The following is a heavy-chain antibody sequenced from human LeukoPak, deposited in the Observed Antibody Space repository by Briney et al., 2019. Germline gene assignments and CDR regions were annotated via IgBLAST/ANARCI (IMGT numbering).Heavy chain of an antibody. CDR3: ARGDYYDSSGYFI. D-gene: IGHD3-22*01. V-gene: IGHV4-59*01. CDR2: IYYSGST. J-gene: IGHJ3*02. CDR1: GGSISSYY. Sequence: PSETLSLTCTVSGGSISSYYWSWIRQPPGKGLEWIGYIYYSGSTNYNPSLKSRVTISVDTSNNQFSLKLSSVTAADTAVYYCARGDYYDSSGYFIWGQGTMVTVSS.